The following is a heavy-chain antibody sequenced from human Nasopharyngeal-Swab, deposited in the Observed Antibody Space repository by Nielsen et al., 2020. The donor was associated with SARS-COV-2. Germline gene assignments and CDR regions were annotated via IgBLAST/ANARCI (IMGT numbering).Heavy chain of an antibody. D-gene: IGHD6-13*01. CDR1: GDSIAYSTFY. V-gene: IGHV4-39*01. Sequence: SETLSLTCTVSGDSIAYSTFYWGWIRQPPGKGLEWIGNIYYNGNTYQNPSLKSRLTISVDKSKNQFSLQLSSVTAAGTAVYYCVRSSSWYYFDYWAQGTQVTVPS. CDR3: VRSSSWYYFDY. J-gene: IGHJ4*02. CDR2: IYYNGNT.